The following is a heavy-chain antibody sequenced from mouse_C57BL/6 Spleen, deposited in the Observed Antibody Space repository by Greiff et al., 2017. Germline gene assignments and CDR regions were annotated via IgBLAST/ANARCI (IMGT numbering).Heavy chain of an antibody. D-gene: IGHD2-5*01. CDR3: GRTRYSNYPIAY. CDR1: GFSLTSYG. J-gene: IGHJ3*01. V-gene: IGHV2-2*01. CDR2: IWSGGST. Sequence: VKLVESGPGLVKPSQSLSITCTVSGFSLTSYGVHWVRQSPGQGLEWLGVIWSGGSTDYNAAFISRLSISKAYTTCHIFFKMDSRQTDDTSIYYCGRTRYSNYPIAYWGQGTLVTVSA.